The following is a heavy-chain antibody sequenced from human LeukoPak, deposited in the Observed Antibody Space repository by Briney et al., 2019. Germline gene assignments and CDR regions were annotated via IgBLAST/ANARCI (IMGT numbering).Heavy chain of an antibody. J-gene: IGHJ4*02. D-gene: IGHD3-3*01. Sequence: ASVKVSCKASGYTFTSYAMHWVRQAPGQGLEWMGWINPNSGGTNYAQKFQGRVTMTRDTSISTADMDLSRLGSDDTAVYYCARDSTFWSGYGFDYWGQGTLVTVSS. CDR1: GYTFTSYA. CDR3: ARDSTFWSGYGFDY. V-gene: IGHV1-2*02. CDR2: INPNSGGT.